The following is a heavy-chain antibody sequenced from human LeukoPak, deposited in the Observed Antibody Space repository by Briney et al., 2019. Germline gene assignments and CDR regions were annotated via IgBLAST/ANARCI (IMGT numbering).Heavy chain of an antibody. D-gene: IGHD4-11*01. Sequence: SETLSLTCTVSGGSISSSSYYWGWIRQPPGKGLEWIGYIYYSGSTNYNPSLKSRVTISVDTSKNQFSLKLSSVTAADTAVYYCARETTVAKFDPWGQGTLVTVSS. V-gene: IGHV4-61*01. CDR3: ARETTVAKFDP. CDR2: IYYSGST. J-gene: IGHJ5*02. CDR1: GGSISSSSYY.